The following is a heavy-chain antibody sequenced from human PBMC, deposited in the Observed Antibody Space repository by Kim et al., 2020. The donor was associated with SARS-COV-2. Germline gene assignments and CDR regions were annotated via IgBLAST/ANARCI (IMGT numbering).Heavy chain of an antibody. CDR1: GFTFNSQA. CDR3: ARTITSIRGIIYYGMDV. J-gene: IGHJ6*01. Sequence: GGSLRLSCSASGFTFNSQAMTWVRQSPGRGLEWVSAITGSGGTTYYADSVKGRFTITRDNSKNTVYLQMNSLGAEDTAVYYCARTITSIRGIIYYGMDV. CDR2: ITGSGGTT. D-gene: IGHD3-10*01. V-gene: IGHV3-23*01.